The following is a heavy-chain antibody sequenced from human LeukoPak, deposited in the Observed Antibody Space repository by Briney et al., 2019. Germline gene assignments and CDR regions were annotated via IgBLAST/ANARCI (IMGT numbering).Heavy chain of an antibody. CDR2: ISTSSSHM. CDR3: ARDDTSAHFFDY. Sequence: AGGSLRLSCAASGFTFKIYSMNWVRQAPGKGLEWVSSISTSSSHMYYADSVKGRITISRDNAKNSLYLQMNTLRAEDTAVYYCARDDTSAHFFDYWGQGTLVTVSS. CDR1: GFTFKIYS. J-gene: IGHJ4*02. D-gene: IGHD3-10*01. V-gene: IGHV3-21*01.